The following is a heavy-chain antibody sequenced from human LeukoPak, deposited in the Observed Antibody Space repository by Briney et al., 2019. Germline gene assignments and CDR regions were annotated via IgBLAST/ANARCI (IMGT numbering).Heavy chain of an antibody. CDR1: GFTVSRYY. J-gene: IGHJ4*02. CDR3: ARDRGSGYDPGYFDY. D-gene: IGHD5-12*01. CDR2: IYSGDNT. V-gene: IGHV3-66*01. Sequence: GGSLRLSCAVSGFTVSRYYMSCVRQAPGKGLEWVSIIYSGDNTYYADSVKGRFTISRDNSKNTLYLQMNSLGVEDTAVYYCARDRGSGYDPGYFDYWGQGTLVTVSS.